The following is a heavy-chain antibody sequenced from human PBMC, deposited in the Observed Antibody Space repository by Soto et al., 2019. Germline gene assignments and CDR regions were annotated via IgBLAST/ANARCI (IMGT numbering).Heavy chain of an antibody. CDR2: IYHSGST. CDR1: GGSVRSGSYY. J-gene: IGHJ4*02. Sequence: ETLCLTCAVSGGSVRSGSYYWSWIRQPPGKGLEWIGFIYHSGSTNYNPSLKSRVTISVDTSKNQFSLNLLSLTAADTAVYYCARERTGDPTFFDYWGQGTLVTVSS. D-gene: IGHD1-1*01. CDR3: ARERTGDPTFFDY. V-gene: IGHV4-61*01.